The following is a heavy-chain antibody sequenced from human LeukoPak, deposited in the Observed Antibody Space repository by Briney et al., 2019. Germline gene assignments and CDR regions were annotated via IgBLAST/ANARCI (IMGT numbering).Heavy chain of an antibody. J-gene: IGHJ3*02. Sequence: GGSLRLSCAVSGFTFSTYWMHWVRQVAGKGLVWVSRINTDGSSTSYADSVKGRFTISRDNAKNTLYLQMNSLRAEDTAVYYCTRVGYCATTSCRTAFDIWGQGTMVTVSS. V-gene: IGHV3-74*01. CDR1: GFTFSTYW. CDR2: INTDGSST. D-gene: IGHD2-2*01. CDR3: TRVGYCATTSCRTAFDI.